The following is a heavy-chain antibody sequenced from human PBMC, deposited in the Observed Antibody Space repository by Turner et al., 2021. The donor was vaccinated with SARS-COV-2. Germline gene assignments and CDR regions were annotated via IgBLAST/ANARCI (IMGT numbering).Heavy chain of an antibody. CDR3: ARNSPKWYYYDSSGYYDY. Sequence: QVQLQESGPGLVKPSETLSLTCTVSGDSISSYYWSWIRQPAGKGLEWIGRIYPSGNTNYNPSLKSRVTMSLDTSKSQVYLNLNSVTAADTAVYYCARNSPKWYYYDSSGYYDYWGQGTLVTVSS. J-gene: IGHJ4*02. CDR2: IYPSGNT. D-gene: IGHD3-22*01. V-gene: IGHV4-4*07. CDR1: GDSISSYY.